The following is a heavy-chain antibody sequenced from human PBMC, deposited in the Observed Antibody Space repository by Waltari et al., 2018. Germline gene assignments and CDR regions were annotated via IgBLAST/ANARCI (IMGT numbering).Heavy chain of an antibody. Sequence: EVLLVESGGGLVQTGGSLGLSGAASRFTFVNICMYWVRQAPGKGLEWVANINQDGSEEYYVDSVKGRFTISRDNAKNALYLEMKTLRAEDTAIYYCARTGARWLQFAAFDIWGQGTMVTVSS. CDR2: INQDGSEE. J-gene: IGHJ3*02. D-gene: IGHD5-12*01. V-gene: IGHV3-7*01. CDR3: ARTGARWLQFAAFDI. CDR1: RFTFVNIC.